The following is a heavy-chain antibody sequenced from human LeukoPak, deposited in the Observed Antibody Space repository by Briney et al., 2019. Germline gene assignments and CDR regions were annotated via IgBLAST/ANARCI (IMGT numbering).Heavy chain of an antibody. CDR1: GFTFSNAW. J-gene: IGHJ4*02. V-gene: IGHV3-15*01. CDR2: IKSKTDGGTT. CDR3: TTDISGSYYVVGVIDY. Sequence: GGSLRLSCAASGFTFSNAWMSWVRQAPGKGLEWVGRIKSKTDGGTTDYAAPVKGRFTISRDDSKTTLYLQMNSLKTEDTAVYYCTTDISGSYYVVGVIDYWGQGTLVTVSS. D-gene: IGHD1-26*01.